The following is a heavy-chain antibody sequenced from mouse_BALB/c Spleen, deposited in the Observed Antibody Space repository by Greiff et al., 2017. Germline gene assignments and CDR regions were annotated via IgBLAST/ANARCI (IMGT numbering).Heavy chain of an antibody. V-gene: IGHV1-69*02. CDR2: IYPSDSYT. CDR1: GYTFTSYW. J-gene: IGHJ2*01. CDR3: TRAWDY. Sequence: QVQLQQPGAELVRPGASVKLSCKASGYTFTSYWINWVKQRPGQGLEWIGNIYPSDSYTNYNQKFKDKATLTVDKSSSTAYMQLSSPTSEDSAVYYCTRAWDYGGQGTTLTVSS.